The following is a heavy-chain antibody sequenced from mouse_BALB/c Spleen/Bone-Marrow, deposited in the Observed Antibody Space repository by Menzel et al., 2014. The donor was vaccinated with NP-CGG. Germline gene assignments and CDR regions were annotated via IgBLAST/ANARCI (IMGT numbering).Heavy chain of an antibody. CDR1: GFTFTDYY. CDR2: IRNKANGYTT. D-gene: IGHD1-1*01. V-gene: IGHV7-3*02. CDR3: ARDENYDIYWYFDV. J-gene: IGHJ1*01. Sequence: EVQVVESGGGLVQPGGSLRLSRATSGFTFTDYYMSWVRQTPGKALEWLGFIRNKANGYTTDYSVSVKGRFTISRDNSQSILYLQMNTLRAEDSATYYCARDENYDIYWYFDVWGAGTTVTVS.